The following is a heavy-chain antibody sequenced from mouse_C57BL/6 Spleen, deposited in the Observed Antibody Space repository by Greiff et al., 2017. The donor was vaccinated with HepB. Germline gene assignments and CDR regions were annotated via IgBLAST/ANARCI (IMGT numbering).Heavy chain of an antibody. CDR2: IYPGSGST. CDR1: GYTFTSYW. J-gene: IGHJ4*01. D-gene: IGHD2-1*01. V-gene: IGHV1-55*01. CDR3: ARSHYGNYRTYAMDY. Sequence: QVQLKQPGAELVKPGASVKMSCKASGYTFTSYWITWVKQRPGQGLEWIGDIYPGSGSTNYNEKFKSKATLTVDTSSSTAYMQLSSLTSEDSAVYYCARSHYGNYRTYAMDYWGQVTSVTVSS.